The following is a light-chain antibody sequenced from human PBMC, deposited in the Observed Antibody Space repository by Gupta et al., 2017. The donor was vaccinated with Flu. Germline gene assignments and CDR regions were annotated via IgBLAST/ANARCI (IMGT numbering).Light chain of an antibody. CDR3: QAWDSSTGV. J-gene: IGLJ3*02. V-gene: IGLV3-1*01. CDR2: EDN. CDR1: KLGDKY. Sequence: SYELTQPPSVSVSPGQPASITCSGDKLGDKYTCWYQQKSGQSPGLVIYEDNSGPSGIPERFSGSNSGTNTNLTISETQAVDEDDYYCQAWDSSTGVFGGGTRLTV.